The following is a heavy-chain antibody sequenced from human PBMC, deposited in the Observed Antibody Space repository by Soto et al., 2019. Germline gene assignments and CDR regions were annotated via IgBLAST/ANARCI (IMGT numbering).Heavy chain of an antibody. Sequence: PGGSLRLSCVASVFGFKNYSMTLLRQGPGKGPEWVSAISGDGGCTYFADSVRGRFAISRDNSKNTRYLQMNRLRAEDTAVCYWAKDHEWDRRGIAWGQGTQVTVSS. CDR3: AKDHEWDRRGIA. CDR2: ISGDGGCT. V-gene: IGHV3-23*01. J-gene: IGHJ5*02. D-gene: IGHD1-26*01. CDR1: VFGFKNYS.